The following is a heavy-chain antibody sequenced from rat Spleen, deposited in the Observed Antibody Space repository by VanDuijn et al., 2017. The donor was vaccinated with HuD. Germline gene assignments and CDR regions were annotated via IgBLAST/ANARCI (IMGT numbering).Heavy chain of an antibody. V-gene: IGHV2S12*01. D-gene: IGHD1-12*02. CDR1: GFSLTNNG. CDR3: TSFYYFDGSYYYPFAY. CDR2: ISSGGTT. J-gene: IGHJ3*01. Sequence: QVQLKESGPGLVQPSQTLSLSCTVSGFSLTNNGVSWVRQPPGKGLEWIAAISSGGTTYYNSPLKSRLSVSRDTSKSQVFLKMSSLQTEDTAIYFCTSFYYFDGSYYYPFAYWGQGTLVTVSS.